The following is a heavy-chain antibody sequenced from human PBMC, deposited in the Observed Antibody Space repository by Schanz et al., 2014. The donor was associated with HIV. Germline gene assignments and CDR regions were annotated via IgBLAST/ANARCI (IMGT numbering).Heavy chain of an antibody. V-gene: IGHV3-21*05. CDR3: ARSEWVDQK. Sequence: EVQLVESGGGLVKPGGSLRLSCAAFGFTFSSYSMNWVRQAPGKGLEWVSYISISSTTIYYADSVKGRFTISRDNAKNSLFLQMNSLRDEDTAVYYCARSEWVDQKWGQGTLVTVSS. D-gene: IGHD6-19*01. CDR2: ISISSTTI. CDR1: GFTFSSYS. J-gene: IGHJ4*02.